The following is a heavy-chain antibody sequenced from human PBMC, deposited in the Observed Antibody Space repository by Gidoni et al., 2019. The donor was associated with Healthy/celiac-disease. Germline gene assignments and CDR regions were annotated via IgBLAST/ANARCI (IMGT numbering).Heavy chain of an antibody. CDR2: INHSGST. V-gene: IGHV4-34*01. CDR1: GGSFSGYY. CDR3: ARRPPQWLVRGSWFDP. J-gene: IGHJ5*02. Sequence: QVQLQQWGAGLLKPSETLSLTCAVYGGSFSGYYWSWFRQPPGKGLEWIGEINHSGSTNYNPSLKSRVTISVDTSKNQFSLKLSSVTAADTAVYYCARRPPQWLVRGSWFDPWGQGTLVTVSS. D-gene: IGHD6-19*01.